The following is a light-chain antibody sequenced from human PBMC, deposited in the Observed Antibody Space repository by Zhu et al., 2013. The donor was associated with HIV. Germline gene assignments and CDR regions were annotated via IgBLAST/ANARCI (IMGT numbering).Light chain of an antibody. V-gene: IGKV1-27*01. CDR2: AAS. J-gene: IGKJ4*01. Sequence: DIQMTQSPSSLSASVGDRVTITCRASQGISNYVAWHQQKPGKVPKLLIYAASTLHPGVPSRFSGSGSGTEFTLTISSLQPEDGATYYCQKYNSAPQTFGGGTEGGDQ. CDR1: QGISNY. CDR3: QKYNSAPQT.